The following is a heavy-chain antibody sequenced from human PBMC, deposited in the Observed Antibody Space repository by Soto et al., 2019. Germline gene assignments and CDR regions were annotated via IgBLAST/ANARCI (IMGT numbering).Heavy chain of an antibody. J-gene: IGHJ4*02. V-gene: IGHV4-34*01. D-gene: IGHD6-13*01. CDR3: ARGRPGYSSSWYLTYFDY. CDR1: GGSFSGYH. Sequence: SETLSLTCAAYGGSFSGYHWSWIRQPPGKGLEWIGEINHSGSTNYNPSLKSRVTISVDTSKNQFSLKLSSVTAADTAVYYCARGRPGYSSSWYLTYFDYWGQGTLVTVSS. CDR2: INHSGST.